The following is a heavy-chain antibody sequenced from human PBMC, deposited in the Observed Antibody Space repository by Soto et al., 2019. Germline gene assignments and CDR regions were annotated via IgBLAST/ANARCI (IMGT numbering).Heavy chain of an antibody. D-gene: IGHD3-22*01. CDR3: TRDLDTRGSAPISEF. CDR2: INRAGDDT. CDR1: GFTFGADW. Sequence: PXASLRLSCAGSGFTFGADWMTWVRQAPGNGLEWVANINRAGDDTYYADSVKGRFTISRDNARNSLYLQMNSLRADDTAVYYCTRDLDTRGSAPISEFWGQGTLVTVSS. V-gene: IGHV3-7*03. J-gene: IGHJ4*02.